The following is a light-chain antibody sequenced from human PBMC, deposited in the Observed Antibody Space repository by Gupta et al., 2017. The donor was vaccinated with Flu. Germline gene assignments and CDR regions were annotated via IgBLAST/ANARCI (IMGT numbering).Light chain of an antibody. CDR3: FSYAGSYTWV. CDR1: SSDVGDYHY. V-gene: IGLV2-11*01. J-gene: IGLJ3*02. Sequence: QSALTQPRSVSGSPGHSVTISCTGTSSDVGDYHYVSWYQHHPGKAPKLTIYDVNKRPSGVPDRFSGSKSGNTASLTISGLQAEDAADYYCFSYAGSYTWVFGGGTKVTVL. CDR2: DVN.